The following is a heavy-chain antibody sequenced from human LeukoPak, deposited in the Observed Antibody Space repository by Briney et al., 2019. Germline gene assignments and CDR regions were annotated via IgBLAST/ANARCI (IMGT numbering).Heavy chain of an antibody. CDR1: GYTFTNYG. J-gene: IGHJ4*02. CDR3: ARDRGYDSSAYYGY. V-gene: IGHV1-18*01. CDR2: ISAYNGNA. D-gene: IGHD3-22*01. Sequence: ASVKVSCKASGYTFTNYGISWVRQAPGQGLDWMGWISAYNGNANYAQKLQGRVTMTTDTSTSTAYMELRSLRSDDTAVYYCARDRGYDSSAYYGYWGQGTLVTVSS.